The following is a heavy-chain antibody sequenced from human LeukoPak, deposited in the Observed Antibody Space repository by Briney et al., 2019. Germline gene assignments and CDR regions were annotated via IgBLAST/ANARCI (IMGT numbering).Heavy chain of an antibody. J-gene: IGHJ4*02. CDR2: INPNSGGT. D-gene: IGHD5-18*01. CDR1: GYTFTGYY. Sequence: ASVKVSCKASGYTFTGYYMHWVRQAPGQGLEWMGWINPNSGGTNYAQKFQGGVTITADKSTGTAYMELSSLRSDDTAVYYCARETGYAYGRAPLDYWGQGTLVTVSS. CDR3: ARETGYAYGRAPLDY. V-gene: IGHV1-2*02.